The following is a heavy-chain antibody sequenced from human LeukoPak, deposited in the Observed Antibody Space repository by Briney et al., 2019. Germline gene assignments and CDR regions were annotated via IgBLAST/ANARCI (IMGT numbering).Heavy chain of an antibody. J-gene: IGHJ4*02. CDR1: GFTFSSYE. CDR3: ARVPLSSTSCLDY. Sequence: GGSLRLSCAASGFTFSSYEMNWVRQAPGKGLEWVSYISNSGSTIHYAESVKGRFTISRDNAKSSLYLQMNSLRAEDTAVYYCARVPLSSTSCLDYWGQGTLVTVSS. D-gene: IGHD2-2*01. V-gene: IGHV3-48*03. CDR2: ISNSGSTI.